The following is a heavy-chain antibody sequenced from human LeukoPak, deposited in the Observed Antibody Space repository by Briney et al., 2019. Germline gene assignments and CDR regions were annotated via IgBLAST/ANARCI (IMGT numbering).Heavy chain of an antibody. J-gene: IGHJ5*02. Sequence: SETLSLTCAVYGGSFSGYYWSWIRQPPGKGLEWIGEINHSGSTNYNPSLKSRVTISVDTSKNQFSLKLSSVTAADTAVYYCARSLIALGYCSSTSCRRGWFDPWGLGTLVTVSS. CDR1: GGSFSGYY. CDR3: ARSLIALGYCSSTSCRRGWFDP. D-gene: IGHD2-2*01. V-gene: IGHV4-34*01. CDR2: INHSGST.